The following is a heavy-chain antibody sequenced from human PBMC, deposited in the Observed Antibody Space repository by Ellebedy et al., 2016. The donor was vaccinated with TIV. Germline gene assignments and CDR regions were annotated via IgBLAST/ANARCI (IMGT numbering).Heavy chain of an antibody. J-gene: IGHJ5*02. CDR1: DGSVSSGRYY. CDR3: ARDDPSGWLDP. D-gene: IGHD3-10*01. CDR2: IYYSGST. V-gene: IGHV4-61*01. Sequence: MPSETLSLTCTVSDGSVSSGRYYWSWIRQPPGKGLEWVGYIYYSGSTNYNPSLKSRVTISIDTSKNQFSLRLTSVTAADTAVYYCARDDPSGWLDPWGQGTLVTVSS.